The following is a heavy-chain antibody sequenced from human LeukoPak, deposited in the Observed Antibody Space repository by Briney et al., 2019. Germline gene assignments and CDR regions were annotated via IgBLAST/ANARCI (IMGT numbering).Heavy chain of an antibody. CDR1: GFTFSSYG. J-gene: IGHJ4*02. Sequence: PGRSLRLSCAASGFTFSSYGMHWVRQAPGKGLEWVSTISGSGGTIYYEDSVKGRFTISRDNSKNTLYLQMNSLRAEDTAVYYCANGYSGYDYDYWGQGTLVTVSS. V-gene: IGHV3-23*01. CDR2: ISGSGGTI. D-gene: IGHD5-12*01. CDR3: ANGYSGYDYDY.